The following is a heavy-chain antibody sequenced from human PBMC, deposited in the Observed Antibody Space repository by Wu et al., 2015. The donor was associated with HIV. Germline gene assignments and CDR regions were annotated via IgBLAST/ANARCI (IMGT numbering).Heavy chain of an antibody. J-gene: IGHJ6*02. Sequence: QVRLIQSGAEVKKPGASVKVSCKASGYRFTHYGVTWVRLAPGQRLEWVGWVSAWDGRTKYAQNLQGRVTMTTDSYTNTAYMELKSLTSDDTAVYYCXRDQQWPTEYYHYYGMDVWGQGTTVTVSS. CDR1: GYRFTHYG. V-gene: IGHV1-18*01. CDR2: VSAWDGRT. D-gene: IGHD6-19*01. CDR3: XRDQQWPTEYYHYYGMDV.